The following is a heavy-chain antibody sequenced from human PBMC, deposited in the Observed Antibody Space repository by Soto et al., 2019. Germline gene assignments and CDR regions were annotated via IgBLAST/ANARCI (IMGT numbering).Heavy chain of an antibody. V-gene: IGHV1-18*01. CDR2: ISAYNGNT. CDR3: ARAFDEQWLVDGYYFDY. J-gene: IGHJ4*02. CDR1: GYTFTSYG. Sequence: ASVKVSCKASGYTFTSYGISWVRQAPGQGLEWMGWISAYNGNTNYAQKLQGRVTMTTDTSTSTAYMELRSLRSDDTAVYYCARAFDEQWLVDGYYFDYWGQGTLVTVSS. D-gene: IGHD6-19*01.